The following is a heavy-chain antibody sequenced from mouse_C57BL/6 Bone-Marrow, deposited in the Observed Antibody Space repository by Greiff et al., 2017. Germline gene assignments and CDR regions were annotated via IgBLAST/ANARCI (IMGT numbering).Heavy chain of an antibody. CDR2: IRYDGSN. J-gene: IGHJ1*03. V-gene: IGHV3-6*01. CDR1: GYSITSGYY. Sequence: EVKLMESGPGLVKPSQSLSLTCSVTGYSITSGYYWNWIRQFPGNKLEWMGYIRYDGSNNYNPSLKNRISITRATSKTQFLLKLNSVTTEDTATYDCASEGIYYGNSCWYFDVWGTGTTVTVSS. CDR3: ASEGIYYGNSCWYFDV. D-gene: IGHD2-1*01.